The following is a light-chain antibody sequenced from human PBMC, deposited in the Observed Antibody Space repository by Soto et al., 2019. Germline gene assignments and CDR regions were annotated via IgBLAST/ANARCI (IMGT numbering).Light chain of an antibody. CDR1: HTISSW. CDR2: KAS. J-gene: IGKJ1*01. CDR3: QQSYSTPRT. V-gene: IGKV1-5*03. Sequence: DIPMTQSPSTLSGSVGDRVTITCRASHTISSWLAWYQQKPGKAPKLLIYKASTLKSGVPSRFSGSGSGTDFTLTISSLQPEDFATYYCQQSYSTPRTFGQGTKVDIK.